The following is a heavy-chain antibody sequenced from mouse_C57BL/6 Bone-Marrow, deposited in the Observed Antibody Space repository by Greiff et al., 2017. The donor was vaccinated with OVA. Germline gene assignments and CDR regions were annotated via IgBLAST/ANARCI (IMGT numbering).Heavy chain of an antibody. V-gene: IGHV1-59*01. D-gene: IGHD3-3*01. J-gene: IGHJ3*01. CDR2: IDPSDSYT. CDR3: ARQGWDWFAY. Sequence: QVQLKQPGAELVRPGTSVKLSCKASGYTFTSYWMHWVKQRPGQGLEWIGVIDPSDSYTNYNQKFKGKATLTVDTSSSTAYMQLSSLTSEDSAVYYCARQGWDWFAYWGQGTLVTVSA. CDR1: GYTFTSYW.